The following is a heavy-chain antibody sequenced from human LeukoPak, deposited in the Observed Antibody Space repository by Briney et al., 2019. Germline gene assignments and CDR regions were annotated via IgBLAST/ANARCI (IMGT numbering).Heavy chain of an antibody. CDR1: GFTFSSYS. V-gene: IGHV3-21*01. J-gene: IGHJ5*02. Sequence: PGGSLRLSCAASGFTFSSYSMNWVRQAPGKGLEWVSSISSSSSHIYYADSVKGRFTISRDNAKNSLYLQMNSLRAEDTAVYYCAPISVDGHSFAWGQGTLVTVSS. CDR3: APISVDGHSFA. CDR2: ISSSSSHI. D-gene: IGHD4-17*01.